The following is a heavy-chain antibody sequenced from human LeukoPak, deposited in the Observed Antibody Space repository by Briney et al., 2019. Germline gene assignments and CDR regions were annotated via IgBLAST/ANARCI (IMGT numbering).Heavy chain of an antibody. J-gene: IGHJ4*02. CDR3: ARATTVTTRVYGY. V-gene: IGHV1-8*01. Sequence: ASVKGSCKASGYTFTSYDINWVRQATGQGLEWMGWMNPNSGNTGYAQKFQGRVTMTRNTSISTAYMELSSLRSEDTAVYYCARATTVTTRVYGYWGQGTLVTVSS. CDR2: MNPNSGNT. CDR1: GYTFTSYD. D-gene: IGHD4-17*01.